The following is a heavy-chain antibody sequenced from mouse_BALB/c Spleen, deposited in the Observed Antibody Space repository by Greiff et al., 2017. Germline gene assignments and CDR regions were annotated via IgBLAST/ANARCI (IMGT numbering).Heavy chain of an antibody. CDR1: GYTFTSYW. CDR2: IYPGDGDT. CDR3: AREAATGDAMDY. D-gene: IGHD1-2*01. J-gene: IGHJ4*01. Sequence: VQLQQSGAELARPGASVKLSCKASGYTFTSYWMQWVKQRPGQGLEWIGAIYPGDGDTRYTQKFKGKATLTADKSSSTAYMQLSSLASEDSAVYYCAREAATGDAMDYWGQGTSVTVSS. V-gene: IGHV1-87*01.